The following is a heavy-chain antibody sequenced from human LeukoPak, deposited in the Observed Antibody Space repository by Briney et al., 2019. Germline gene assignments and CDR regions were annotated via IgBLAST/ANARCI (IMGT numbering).Heavy chain of an antibody. CDR2: INPSGGST. V-gene: IGHV1-46*01. CDR3: ARGRNIVVVPAASNFGY. CDR1: GYTFTSYY. D-gene: IGHD2-2*01. Sequence: GASVKVSCKASGYTFTSYYMHWVRQAPGQGLEWMGIINPSGGSTSYAQKFQGRVTMTRDTSTSTVYMELSSLRSEDTAVYYCARGRNIVVVPAASNFGYWGQGTLVTVSS. J-gene: IGHJ4*02.